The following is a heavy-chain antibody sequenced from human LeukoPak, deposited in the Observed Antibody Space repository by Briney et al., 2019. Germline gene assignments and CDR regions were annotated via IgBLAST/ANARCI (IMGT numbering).Heavy chain of an antibody. CDR1: GYTFTDYY. CDR3: ARGVVTATPNWFDP. Sequence: ASVTVSCKASGYTFTDYYMHWVRQAPGQGLEWMGWINPNSGGTNYAQKFQGRVTMTRDTSISTAYMELSRLRSDDTAVYYCARGVVTATPNWFDPWGQGTLVTVSS. J-gene: IGHJ5*02. D-gene: IGHD2-21*02. CDR2: INPNSGGT. V-gene: IGHV1-2*02.